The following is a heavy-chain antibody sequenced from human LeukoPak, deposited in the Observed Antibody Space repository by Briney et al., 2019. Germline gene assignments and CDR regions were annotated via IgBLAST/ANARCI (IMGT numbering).Heavy chain of an antibody. Sequence: GESLKIFCKGSGFSFTIYWNGWVRQVPGKGLEWMGIIYPGDSDTRSSPSFQGQVTISADKSISTAYLQWSSLKASDTAMYYCAIYGDPNWFDPWGQGTLVTVSS. V-gene: IGHV5-51*01. CDR1: GFSFTIYW. CDR3: AIYGDPNWFDP. J-gene: IGHJ5*02. CDR2: IYPGDSDT. D-gene: IGHD4-17*01.